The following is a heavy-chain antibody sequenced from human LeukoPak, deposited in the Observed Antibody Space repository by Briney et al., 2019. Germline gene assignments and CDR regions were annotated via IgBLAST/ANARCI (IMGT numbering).Heavy chain of an antibody. CDR1: GFTFSSNW. CDR3: ARYLSSHYPDC. D-gene: IGHD4-11*01. V-gene: IGHV3-7*05. J-gene: IGHJ4*02. CDR2: INQDGSEK. Sequence: RGSLRLSCAASGFTFSSNWMSWVRQAPGKGLEWVANINQDGSEKYYVDSVKARFTISRDNARNSLYLQMNSLRAEDTAVYYCARYLSSHYPDCWGQGTVVTVSS.